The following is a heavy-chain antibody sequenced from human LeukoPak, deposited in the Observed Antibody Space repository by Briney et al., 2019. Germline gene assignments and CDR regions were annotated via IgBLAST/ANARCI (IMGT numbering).Heavy chain of an antibody. V-gene: IGHV4-4*07. J-gene: IGHJ6*04. CDR3: ARGYCSGDNCSPGDV. CDR2: IYTSGTT. D-gene: IGHD2-15*01. Sequence: PSETLSLTCTVSGGSISSYYWSWIRQPAGKGLEWIGRIYTSGTTNYNPSLKSRVTISVDKSKNQFSLKLSSVTAADTAIYYCARGYCSGDNCSPGDVWGKGNTVTVSS. CDR1: GGSISSYY.